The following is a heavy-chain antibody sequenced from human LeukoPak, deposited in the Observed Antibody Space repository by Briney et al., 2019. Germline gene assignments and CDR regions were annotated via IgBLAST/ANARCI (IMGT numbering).Heavy chain of an antibody. CDR2: IIPIFGTA. CDR3: ARAGELGQLGRSGSYLY. J-gene: IGHJ4*02. Sequence: SVKVSCKASGGTFSSYAISWVRQAPGQGLEWMGGIIPIFGTANYAQKIQGRVTITTDESTSTAYMELSSLRSEDTAVYYCARAGELGQLGRSGSYLYWGQGTLVTVSS. CDR1: GGTFSSYA. V-gene: IGHV1-69*05. D-gene: IGHD1-26*01.